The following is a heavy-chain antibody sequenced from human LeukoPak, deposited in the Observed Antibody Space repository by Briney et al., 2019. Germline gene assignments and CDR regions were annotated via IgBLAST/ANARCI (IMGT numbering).Heavy chain of an antibody. Sequence: SETLSLTCTVSGGSISSGGYYWSWIRQHPGKGLEWIGYIYYSGSTYYNPSLKSRVTISVDTSKNQFSLKLSSVTAADTAVYYCARQKLYQLLNQYWGQGTLVTVSS. J-gene: IGHJ4*02. CDR1: GGSISSGGYY. V-gene: IGHV4-31*03. CDR3: ARQKLYQLLNQY. CDR2: IYYSGST. D-gene: IGHD2-2*01.